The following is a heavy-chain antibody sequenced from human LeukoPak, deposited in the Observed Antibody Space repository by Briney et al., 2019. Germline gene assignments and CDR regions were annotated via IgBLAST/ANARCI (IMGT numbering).Heavy chain of an antibody. CDR2: ISSIGSTI. Sequence: GGSSRLSCAASGFTFSSYGMHWVRQAPGKGLEWVSSISSIGSTIYYADSVKGRFTISRDNAKNSLYLQMNSLRVEDTAVYYCARDLGATIFDFDYWGQGTLVTVSS. D-gene: IGHD1-26*01. CDR3: ARDLGATIFDFDY. J-gene: IGHJ4*02. CDR1: GFTFSSYG. V-gene: IGHV3-48*01.